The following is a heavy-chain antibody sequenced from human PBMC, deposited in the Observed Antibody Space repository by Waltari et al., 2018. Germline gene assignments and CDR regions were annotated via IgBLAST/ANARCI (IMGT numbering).Heavy chain of an antibody. D-gene: IGHD1-26*01. V-gene: IGHV3-7*05. CDR3: ATLIVGATDN. J-gene: IGHJ4*02. CDR2: IKQDGSTK. Sequence: VQLVESGGDLVQPGVPLRLPCPPSRFSFDESSMAWVRQGQGKGLEWVANIKQDGSTKYYEAAVRGRFTISRDNAKNSLYLQMNSLKTEDTAVYYCATLIVGATDNWGQGTLVTVSS. CDR1: RFSFDESS.